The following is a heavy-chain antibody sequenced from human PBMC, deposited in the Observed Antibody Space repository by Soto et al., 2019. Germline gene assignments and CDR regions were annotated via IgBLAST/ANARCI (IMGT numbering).Heavy chain of an antibody. CDR3: VRGQSYFDY. CDR1: GFPFTSYG. V-gene: IGHV3-30*03. CDR2: ISYDGSDK. Sequence: QVQLVESGGGVVQPGRSLRLSCAASGFPFTSYGMHWVREGPDKGLEWVAIISYDGSDKYYADSVKGRFTISRDNSKNTLYLQMNSLRPEDTALYYCVRGQSYFDYRGQGTLVIVS. D-gene: IGHD3-10*01. J-gene: IGHJ4*02.